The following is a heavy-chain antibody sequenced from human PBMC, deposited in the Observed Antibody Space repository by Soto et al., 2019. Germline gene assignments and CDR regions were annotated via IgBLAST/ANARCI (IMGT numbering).Heavy chain of an antibody. D-gene: IGHD3-10*01. V-gene: IGHV3-21*01. CDR2: ISSSSSYI. CDR1: GFTFSSYS. CDR3: ARGTITMVRGGVDYYYMDV. J-gene: IGHJ6*03. Sequence: EVQLVESGGGLVKPGGSLRLSCAASGFTFSSYSMNWVRQAPGKGREWVSSISSSSSYIYYADSVKGRFTISRDNAKNSLYLQMKSLIAEDTAVYYCARGTITMVRGGVDYYYMDVWGKGTTVTVSS.